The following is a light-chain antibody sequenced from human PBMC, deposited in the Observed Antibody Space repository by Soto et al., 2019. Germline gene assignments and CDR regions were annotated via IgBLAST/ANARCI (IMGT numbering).Light chain of an antibody. V-gene: IGKV3-11*01. CDR1: QSVEKY. CDR2: DTS. Sequence: EVVLTQSPATLSLSPGERATLSCRASQSVEKYLAWYQQRPGRAPRLLIFDTSNRATGIPARFSGSGSGTDFTLTISSLEPEDFAVYYCQHRIMWPETFGQGNKVEI. CDR3: QHRIMWPET. J-gene: IGKJ1*01.